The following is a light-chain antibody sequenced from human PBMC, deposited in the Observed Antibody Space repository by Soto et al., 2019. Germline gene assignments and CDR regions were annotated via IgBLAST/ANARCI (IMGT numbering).Light chain of an antibody. J-gene: IGLJ1*01. CDR1: SSDVGGYNY. V-gene: IGLV2-14*01. CDR3: SSYTSSSTLYV. Sequence: QSALTQPASVSGSPGQSITTSCTGTSSDVGGYNYVSWYQQHPGKAPKLMIYDVSNRPSGVSNRFSGSKSGNTASLTISGLQAEDEADYYCSSYTSSSTLYVFGTGTKLT. CDR2: DVS.